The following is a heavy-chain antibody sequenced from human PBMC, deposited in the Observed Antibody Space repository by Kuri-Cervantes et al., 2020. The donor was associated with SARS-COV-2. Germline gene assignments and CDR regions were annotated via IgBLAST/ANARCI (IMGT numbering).Heavy chain of an antibody. CDR2: INPNSGGT. CDR3: ARRYCSGGSCYNAYGMDV. CDR1: GYTFTGYY. V-gene: IGHV1-2*04. D-gene: IGHD2-15*01. J-gene: IGHJ6*02. Sequence: ASVKVSCKASGYTFTGYYMHWVRQAPGQGLEWMGWINPNSGGTNYAQKFQGWVTMTRDTSISTAYMELSRLRSDDTAVYYCARRYCSGGSCYNAYGMDVWGQGTTVTVSS.